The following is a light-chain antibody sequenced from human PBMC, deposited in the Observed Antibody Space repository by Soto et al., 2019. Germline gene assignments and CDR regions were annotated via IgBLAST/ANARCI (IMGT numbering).Light chain of an antibody. CDR1: ISDVGGYKY. J-gene: IGLJ1*01. CDR2: EVS. Sequence: QSVLTQPASLSGSTGQSITISCTGTISDVGGYKYVSWYQQYPGKAPKLMFYEVSNRPSGVSNRFSGSKSGNTASLTISGLQAEDEADYYCSSYTSSSTLDFGTGTKVTV. V-gene: IGLV2-14*01. CDR3: SSYTSSSTLD.